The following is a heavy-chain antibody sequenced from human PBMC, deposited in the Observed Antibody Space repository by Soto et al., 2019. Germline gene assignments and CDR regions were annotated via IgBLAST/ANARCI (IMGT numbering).Heavy chain of an antibody. CDR2: IIPIFGTA. CDR1: GGTFSSYA. V-gene: IGHV1-69*12. D-gene: IGHD1-1*01. Sequence: QVQLVQSGAEVKKPGSSVKVSCKASGGTFSSYAISWVRQAPGQGLEWMGGIIPIFGTANYAQKFQGRVTITADEPTTTAYRELSSLRSEDTAVYSCARLASGEVDGYWKRNSFDYWGQGTLVTVSS. CDR3: ARLASGEVDGYWKRNSFDY. J-gene: IGHJ4*02.